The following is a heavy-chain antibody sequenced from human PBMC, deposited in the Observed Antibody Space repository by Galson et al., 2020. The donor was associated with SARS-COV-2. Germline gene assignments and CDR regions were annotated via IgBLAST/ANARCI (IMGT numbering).Heavy chain of an antibody. CDR3: AKDRGNDYGDQLDF. Sequence: GGSLRLSCAASGFTFSRYAMAWVHQAPGKGLEWVSGISGGGGSTYYADSVKGRFTISRDISQNTVYLQMSSLRAEDTAVYYCAKDRGNDYGDQLDFWGQGTQVTVSS. CDR2: ISGGGGST. V-gene: IGHV3-23*01. J-gene: IGHJ4*02. CDR1: GFTFSRYA. D-gene: IGHD4-17*01.